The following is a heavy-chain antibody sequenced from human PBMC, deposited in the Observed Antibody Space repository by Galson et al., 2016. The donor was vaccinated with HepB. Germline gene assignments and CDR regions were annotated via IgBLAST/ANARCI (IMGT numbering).Heavy chain of an antibody. CDR2: VYSSGNT. Sequence: SLRLSCAASGFTVSSNYMSWVRQAPGKGLEWVSVVYSSGNTYYAGSVKGRFTISRDNSKNTLYLQMNSLRAEDTAVYYCARGTGGKYYYGMDVRGQGTTVTVPS. V-gene: IGHV3-53*01. J-gene: IGHJ6*02. D-gene: IGHD2-8*02. CDR3: ARGTGGKYYYGMDV. CDR1: GFTVSSNY.